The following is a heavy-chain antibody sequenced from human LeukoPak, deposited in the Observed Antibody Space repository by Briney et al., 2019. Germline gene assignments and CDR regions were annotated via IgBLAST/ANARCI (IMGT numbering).Heavy chain of an antibody. V-gene: IGHV4-34*01. CDR2: INHSGST. Sequence: SETLSLTCAVYGGSFSGFYWSWIRQPPGKGPEWIGEINHSGSTNCNPSLKSRVVISVDMSKNQFSLKLSSVTAADTAVYYCARGTAAGDYYYYAMDVWGQGTTVTVSS. D-gene: IGHD6-13*01. CDR3: ARGTAAGDYYYYAMDV. J-gene: IGHJ6*02. CDR1: GGSFSGFY.